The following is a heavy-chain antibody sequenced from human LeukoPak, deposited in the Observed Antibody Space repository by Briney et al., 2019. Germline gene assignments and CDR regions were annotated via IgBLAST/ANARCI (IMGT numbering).Heavy chain of an antibody. D-gene: IGHD3-10*01. CDR3: AKAPLGGSGNRWFDP. CDR2: ISSSSSTI. CDR1: GFTFSSYS. J-gene: IGHJ5*02. V-gene: IGHV3-48*01. Sequence: GGSLRLSCAASGFTFSSYSMNWVRQAPGKGLEWVSYISSSSSTIYYADSVKGRFTISRDNSKNTLYLQMNSLRAEDTAVYYCAKAPLGGSGNRWFDPWGQGTLVTVSS.